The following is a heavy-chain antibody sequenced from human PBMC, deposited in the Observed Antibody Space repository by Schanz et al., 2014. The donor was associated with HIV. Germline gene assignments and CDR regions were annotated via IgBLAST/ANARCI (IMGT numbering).Heavy chain of an antibody. CDR2: INPYDGST. CDR1: GYTFTSQY. J-gene: IGHJ4*02. Sequence: QVQLVQSGAEVKKPGASVKVSCKASGYTFTSQYMHWVRQAPGQGLEWMGLINPYDGSTSNAQKFQGRVAIAADTSTSTIYLELSSLRSEDTAVYYCARVVYDTQTGSYNGGWYYFDNWGLGTLVTVSS. CDR3: ARVVYDTQTGSYNGGWYYFDN. D-gene: IGHD3-9*01. V-gene: IGHV1-46*01.